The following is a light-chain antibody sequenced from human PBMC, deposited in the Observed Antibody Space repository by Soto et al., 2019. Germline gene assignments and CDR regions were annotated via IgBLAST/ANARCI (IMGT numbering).Light chain of an antibody. J-gene: IGKJ1*01. CDR3: QQYYSSPQT. CDR1: QTVLYNSKNY. V-gene: IGKV4-1*01. Sequence: DIVMTQSPHSLAVSLGERVSINCKSSQTVLYNSKNYLAWYQHKPGQPPKLLLYSSSTREFGVPDRFSGSGSATDFTLTISSLQAEDVATYYCQQYYSSPQTFGRVTKVEVK. CDR2: SSS.